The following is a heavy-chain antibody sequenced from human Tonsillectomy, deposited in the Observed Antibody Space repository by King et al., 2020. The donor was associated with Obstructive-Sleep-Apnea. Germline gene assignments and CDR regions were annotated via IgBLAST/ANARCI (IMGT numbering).Heavy chain of an antibody. J-gene: IGHJ4*02. D-gene: IGHD3-22*01. CDR2: ISYDGSNK. V-gene: IGHV3-30*04. CDR3: ARDGHYYDSSGLGY. CDR1: GFTFSSYA. Sequence: VQLVQSGGGVVQPGRSLRLSCAASGFTFSSYAMHWVRQAPGKGLEWVAVISYDGSNKYYADSVKGRFTISRDNSKNKLYLQMNSLRAEDTAVYYCARDGHYYDSSGLGYWGQGTLVTVSS.